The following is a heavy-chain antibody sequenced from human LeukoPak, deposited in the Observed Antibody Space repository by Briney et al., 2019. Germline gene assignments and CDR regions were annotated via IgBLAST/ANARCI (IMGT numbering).Heavy chain of an antibody. CDR1: GFTFSSYA. J-gene: IGHJ4*02. CDR2: IRYDGSNK. CDR3: AGGLLLWDPAGY. D-gene: IGHD2-21*01. Sequence: GGSLRLSCAASGFTFSSYAMHWVRQAPGKGLEWVAFIRYDGSNKYYADSVKGRFTISRDNSKNTLYLQMNSLRAEDTAVYYCAGGLLLWDPAGYWGQGTLVTVSS. V-gene: IGHV3-30*02.